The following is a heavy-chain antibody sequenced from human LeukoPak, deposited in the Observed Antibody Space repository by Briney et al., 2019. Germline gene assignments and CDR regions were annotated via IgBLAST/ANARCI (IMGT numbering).Heavy chain of an antibody. CDR2: IWYDGSNK. Sequence: PGGSLRLSCVASGFPFSSYWMTWVRQAPGKGPEWVAVIWYDGSNKYYADSVKGRFTISRDNSKNTLYLQMNSLRAEDTAVYYCARGTSSSGWYVVDYWGQGTLVTVSS. J-gene: IGHJ4*02. CDR3: ARGTSSSGWYVVDY. V-gene: IGHV3-33*08. D-gene: IGHD6-19*01. CDR1: GFPFSSYW.